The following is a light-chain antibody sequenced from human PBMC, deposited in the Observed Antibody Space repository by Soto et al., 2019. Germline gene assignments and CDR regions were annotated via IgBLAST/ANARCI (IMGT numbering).Light chain of an antibody. Sequence: DIQMTQSPSALSASVGDRVTITCRASQSIDNYLNWYQQKPGKAPNLLIYAAATLLSGVTSRFRGRGSGTHYTLTNSSLQPEDFATYYCQQSYSSTETFGQGTKVEIK. CDR2: AAA. CDR1: QSIDNY. V-gene: IGKV1-39*01. J-gene: IGKJ1*01. CDR3: QQSYSSTET.